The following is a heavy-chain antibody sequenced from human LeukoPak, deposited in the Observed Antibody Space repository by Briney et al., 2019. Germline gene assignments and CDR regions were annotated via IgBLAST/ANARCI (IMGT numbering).Heavy chain of an antibody. CDR1: GGSFSGYY. Sequence: SETLSLTCAVYGGSFSGYYWSWIRQPPGKGLEWIGEINHSGSTNYNPSLKSRVTISVDTSKNQLSLKLSSVTAADAAVYYCARGCSGGSCYGLRVYYYYYYYMDVWGKGTTVTVSS. CDR3: ARGCSGGSCYGLRVYYYYYYYMDV. V-gene: IGHV4-34*01. CDR2: INHSGST. J-gene: IGHJ6*03. D-gene: IGHD2-15*01.